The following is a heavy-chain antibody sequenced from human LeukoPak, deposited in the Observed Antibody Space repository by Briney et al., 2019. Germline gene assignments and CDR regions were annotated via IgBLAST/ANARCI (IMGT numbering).Heavy chain of an antibody. Sequence: GGSLRLSCAASGFTFSSYAMSWVRQAPGKGLEWVSAISGSGGSTYYADSVKGRFTISRDNSKNTLYLQMNSLRAEDTAVYYCARDFYEPIVVVPAAFGYWGQGTLVTVSS. CDR3: ARDFYEPIVVVPAAFGY. CDR2: ISGSGGST. V-gene: IGHV3-23*01. J-gene: IGHJ4*02. D-gene: IGHD2-2*01. CDR1: GFTFSSYA.